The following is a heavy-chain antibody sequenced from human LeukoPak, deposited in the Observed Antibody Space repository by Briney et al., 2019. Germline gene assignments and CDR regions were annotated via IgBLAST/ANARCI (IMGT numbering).Heavy chain of an antibody. D-gene: IGHD3-10*01. CDR2: IYYSGST. J-gene: IGHJ4*02. Sequence: SETLSLTCTVSGDSISSSSYYWGWIRQPPGKGLEWIGSIYYSGSTYYNPSLKSRVTISVDTSKNQFSLELSAVTAADTAVYYCARDSGYYGSGSGPNDYWGQGTLVTVSS. V-gene: IGHV4-39*07. CDR3: ARDSGYYGSGSGPNDY. CDR1: GDSISSSSYY.